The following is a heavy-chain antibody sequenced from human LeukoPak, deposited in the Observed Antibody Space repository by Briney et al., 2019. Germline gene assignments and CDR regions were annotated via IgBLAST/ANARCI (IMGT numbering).Heavy chain of an antibody. V-gene: IGHV4-34*01. D-gene: IGHD4-17*01. Sequence: SETLSLTCAVYGGSFSGYYWSWIRQLPGKGLEWIGEVNHSGSTNYNPSLKSRVTISVDTSKNQFSLKLSSVTAADTAVYYCARGIRSFDYWGQGTLVTVSS. CDR1: GGSFSGYY. CDR3: ARGIRSFDY. CDR2: VNHSGST. J-gene: IGHJ4*02.